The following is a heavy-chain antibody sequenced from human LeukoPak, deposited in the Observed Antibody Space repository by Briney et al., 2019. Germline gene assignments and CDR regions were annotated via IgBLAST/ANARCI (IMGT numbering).Heavy chain of an antibody. J-gene: IGHJ4*02. D-gene: IGHD1-26*01. Sequence: GASVKASCKASGGTFSSYAISWVRQTPGQGLEWMGRIIPILGIANYAQKFQGRVTITADKSTSTAYMELSSLRSEDTAVYYCASHIVGATVFFDYWGQGTLVTVSS. V-gene: IGHV1-69*04. CDR1: GGTFSSYA. CDR2: IIPILGIA. CDR3: ASHIVGATVFFDY.